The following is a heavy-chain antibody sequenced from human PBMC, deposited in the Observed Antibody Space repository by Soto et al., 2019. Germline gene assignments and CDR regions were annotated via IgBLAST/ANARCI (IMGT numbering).Heavy chain of an antibody. CDR3: ARGVLDY. D-gene: IGHD2-8*02. Sequence: VQLVESGGGLAQPGGSLRLSCGGSGFNFSGYAMNWVRQAPGKGLEWVSYISSRSSGIHYADSVKGRFTISRDNGKXXXXXXXNXLRXEDTGIYYCARGVLDYWGQGAVVTVSS. J-gene: IGHJ4*02. V-gene: IGHV3-48*02. CDR1: GFNFSGYA. CDR2: ISSRSSGI.